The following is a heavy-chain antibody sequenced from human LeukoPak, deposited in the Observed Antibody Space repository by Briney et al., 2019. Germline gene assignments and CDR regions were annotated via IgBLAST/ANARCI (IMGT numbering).Heavy chain of an antibody. Sequence: ASVKVSCKASGYTFTSYYMHWVRQAPGQGLEWMGIINPSGGSTSYAQKFQGRVTMTRDTSTSTVYMELSSLRSEDTAVYYCARVWNEAGNGGNQYYFDYWGQGTLVTVSS. J-gene: IGHJ4*02. D-gene: IGHD1-1*01. CDR3: ARVWNEAGNGGNQYYFDY. CDR2: INPSGGST. V-gene: IGHV1-46*01. CDR1: GYTFTSYY.